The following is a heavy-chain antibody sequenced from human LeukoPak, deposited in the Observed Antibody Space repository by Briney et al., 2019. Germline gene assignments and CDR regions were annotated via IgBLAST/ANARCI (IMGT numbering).Heavy chain of an antibody. D-gene: IGHD1-26*01. J-gene: IGHJ4*02. Sequence: GGSLRLSCAASGFTFSDYYMSWIRQAPGKGLEWVSYISSSSSYTNYADSVKGRFTISRDNAKNSLYLQMNSLRAEDTAVYYCARDRNSGSFDYWGQGTLVTVSS. CDR2: ISSSSSYT. CDR3: ARDRNSGSFDY. V-gene: IGHV3-11*05. CDR1: GFTFSDYY.